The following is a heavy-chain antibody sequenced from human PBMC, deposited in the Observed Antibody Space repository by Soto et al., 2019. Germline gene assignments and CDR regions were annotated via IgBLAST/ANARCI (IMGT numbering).Heavy chain of an antibody. Sequence: EVQLVESGGGLVKAGGSLRLSCAASGFTFNRYSMTWVRQAPGKGLEWVSSISSSGDYRYYADSMRGRFTISRDNAKNSRCRQMNSLRAEDTAVYYCARDLGSETLDPWGQGTLVTVSS. J-gene: IGHJ5*02. CDR1: GFTFNRYS. CDR3: ARDLGSETLDP. D-gene: IGHD3-10*01. CDR2: ISSSGDYR. V-gene: IGHV3-21*04.